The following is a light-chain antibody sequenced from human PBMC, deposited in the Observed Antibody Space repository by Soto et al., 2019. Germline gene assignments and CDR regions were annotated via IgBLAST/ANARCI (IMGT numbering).Light chain of an antibody. Sequence: DIQMTQSPSSLSASVGDRVTITCRASQSTSSYLNWYQQKPGKAPKLLIYAASSLQSGVPSRFSGSGSGTDFTLTISSLQPEDFATYYCQQSYSTPPWTFGQGTMVDIK. CDR3: QQSYSTPPWT. CDR2: AAS. CDR1: QSTSSY. V-gene: IGKV1-39*01. J-gene: IGKJ1*01.